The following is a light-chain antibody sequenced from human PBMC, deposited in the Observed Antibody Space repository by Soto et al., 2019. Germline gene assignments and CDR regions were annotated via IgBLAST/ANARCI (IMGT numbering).Light chain of an antibody. Sequence: EIVMTQSPATLSVSPGERATLSCRASQSVSSNLAWYQQKPGQTPKLLIYFASTMATGIPARFSGSGSGTEFTLTISSLQSEDFAVYYCQQYNVWPLTFGGGTKVEFK. CDR1: QSVSSN. V-gene: IGKV3-15*01. CDR3: QQYNVWPLT. CDR2: FAS. J-gene: IGKJ4*01.